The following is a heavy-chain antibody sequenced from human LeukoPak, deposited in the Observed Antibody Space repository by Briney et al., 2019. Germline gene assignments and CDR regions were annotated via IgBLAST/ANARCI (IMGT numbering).Heavy chain of an antibody. Sequence: XRXXPXKGLEWRGIIYPGDSDTRYSPSFQGQVTISADKSISTAYLQWSSLKASDTAIYYCARDPLDGYNSFDYWGQGTLVTVSS. CDR2: IYPGDSDT. CDR3: ARDPLDGYNSFDY. J-gene: IGHJ4*02. D-gene: IGHD5-24*01. V-gene: IGHV5-51*01.